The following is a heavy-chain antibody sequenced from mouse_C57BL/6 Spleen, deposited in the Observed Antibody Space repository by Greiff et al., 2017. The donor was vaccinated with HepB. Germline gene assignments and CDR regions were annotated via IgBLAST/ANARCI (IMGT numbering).Heavy chain of an antibody. CDR2: INPNNGGT. CDR3: ARLGYVDAMDY. D-gene: IGHD3-1*01. Sequence: EVQLQQSGPELVKPGASVKISCKASGYTFTDYYMNWVKQSHGKSLEWIGDINPNNGGTSYNQKFKGKATLTVDKSSSTAYMELRSLTSEDSAVYYCARLGYVDAMDYWGQGTSVTVSS. CDR1: GYTFTDYY. V-gene: IGHV1-26*01. J-gene: IGHJ4*01.